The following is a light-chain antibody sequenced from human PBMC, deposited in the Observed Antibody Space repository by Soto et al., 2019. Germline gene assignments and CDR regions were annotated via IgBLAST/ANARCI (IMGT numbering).Light chain of an antibody. V-gene: IGKV1-39*01. CDR2: AAS. Sequence: DLQMTQSPSSLSASVGDRVTITCRASQSISSYLNWYQQKPGKAPKLLIYAASSLQSGVPSRFSGSGSGTDFTLTISSLQPEDFATYYCPQSYSTPGTFGQGTKVEIK. CDR1: QSISSY. J-gene: IGKJ1*01. CDR3: PQSYSTPGT.